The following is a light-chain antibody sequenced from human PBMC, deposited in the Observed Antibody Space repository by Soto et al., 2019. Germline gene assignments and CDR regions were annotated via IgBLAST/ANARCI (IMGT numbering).Light chain of an antibody. Sequence: EIVMTQSPATLSVSPGDRVTLSCRASQSVRSNSAWYQQKPAQAPRLLIYGASTRATGIPARFSGSGYETEFTLTISSLQSEDFAVYYCQLYNPWPLTFGGGTKVEIK. CDR2: GAS. J-gene: IGKJ4*02. CDR3: QLYNPWPLT. V-gene: IGKV3-15*01. CDR1: QSVRSN.